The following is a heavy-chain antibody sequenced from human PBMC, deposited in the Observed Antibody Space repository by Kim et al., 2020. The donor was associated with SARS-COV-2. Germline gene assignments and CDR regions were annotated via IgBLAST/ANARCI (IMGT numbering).Heavy chain of an antibody. CDR2: INPSGGST. Sequence: ASVKVSCKASGYTFTRYYMHWVRQAPGPGLEWMGIINPSGGSTTYAQKFQGRVTMTSDTSTNTVYMELSSLRSEDTAVYYCARGIPGYSCGDYWGQGTLVTVSS. D-gene: IGHD5-18*01. CDR1: GYTFTRYY. V-gene: IGHV1-46*01. J-gene: IGHJ4*02. CDR3: ARGIPGYSCGDY.